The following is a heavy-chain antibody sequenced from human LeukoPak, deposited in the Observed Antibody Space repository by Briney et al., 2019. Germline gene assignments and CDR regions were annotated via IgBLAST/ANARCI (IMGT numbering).Heavy chain of an antibody. J-gene: IGHJ4*02. CDR1: KFTFSSYG. D-gene: IGHD3-10*01. Sequence: PGGSLRLSCAGSKFTFSSYGLHWVRQAPGKGLEWVSYISSSSSTIYYADSVKGRFTISRDNSKNTLYLQMNSLRAEDTAVYYCARDRTVRAPGSYYFDYWGQGTLVTVSS. CDR3: ARDRTVRAPGSYYFDY. CDR2: ISSSSSTI. V-gene: IGHV3-48*01.